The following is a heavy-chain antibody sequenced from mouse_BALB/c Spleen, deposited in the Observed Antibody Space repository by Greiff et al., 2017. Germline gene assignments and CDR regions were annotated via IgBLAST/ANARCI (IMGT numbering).Heavy chain of an antibody. Sequence: EVQLVESGGGLVQPGGSLKLSCAASGFTFSSYTMSWVRQTPEKRLEWVAYISNGGGSTYYPDTVKGRFTISRDNAKNTLYLQMSSLKSEDTAMYYCASLGFAYWGQGTLVTVSA. V-gene: IGHV5-12-2*01. CDR1: GFTFSSYT. CDR3: ASLGFAY. J-gene: IGHJ3*01. CDR2: ISNGGGST.